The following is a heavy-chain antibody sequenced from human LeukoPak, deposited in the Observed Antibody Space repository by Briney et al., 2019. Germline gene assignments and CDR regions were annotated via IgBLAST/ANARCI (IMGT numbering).Heavy chain of an antibody. J-gene: IGHJ4*02. CDR1: GGTFSNYV. V-gene: IGHV1-69*05. CDR2: IIPIFGTA. Sequence: SVKVSCKASGGTFSNYVISWVRQAPGQGLEWMGGIIPIFGTANYAQKFQGRVTITTDESTSTAYMELSSLRSEDTAVYFCARVKRRGSGYSLYFDSWGQGTLVTVSS. D-gene: IGHD3-22*01. CDR3: ARVKRRGSGYSLYFDS.